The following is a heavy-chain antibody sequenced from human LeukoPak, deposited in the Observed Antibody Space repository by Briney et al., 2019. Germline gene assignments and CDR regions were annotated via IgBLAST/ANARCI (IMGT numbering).Heavy chain of an antibody. Sequence: SETLSLTCTVSGDSIRTYYWSWIRQPPGKGLEWIGYISYSGITNYNPSLKSRVTISLDTSKNQFSLNLRFVTAADTAVYYCARGPQRGGDGWAYDAWGQGTLVTVSS. CDR1: GDSIRTYY. D-gene: IGHD2-21*02. CDR2: ISYSGIT. V-gene: IGHV4-59*01. CDR3: ARGPQRGGDGWAYDA. J-gene: IGHJ5*02.